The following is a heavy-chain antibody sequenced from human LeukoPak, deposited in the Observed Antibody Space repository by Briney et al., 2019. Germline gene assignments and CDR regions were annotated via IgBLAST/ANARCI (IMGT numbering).Heavy chain of an antibody. V-gene: IGHV4-38-2*01. CDR3: ARRSVVGATSQFDY. CDR1: GYSISSGYY. J-gene: IGHJ4*02. D-gene: IGHD1-26*01. Sequence: PSETLSLTCAVSGYSISSGYYWGWIRQPPGKGLEWIGSIYHSGSTYYNPSLKSRVTISVDTSKNQFSLKLSSVTAADTAVYYCARRSVVGATSQFDYWGQGILVTVSS. CDR2: IYHSGST.